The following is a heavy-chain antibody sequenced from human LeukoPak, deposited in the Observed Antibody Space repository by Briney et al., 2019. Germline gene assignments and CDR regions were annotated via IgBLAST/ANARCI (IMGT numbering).Heavy chain of an antibody. CDR1: GFSFSDYG. Sequence: GGSLRLSCAASGFSFSDYGMHWVRQTPDKGLEWVAFLQYHGGDIHYSASAEGRFTISRDNSKNILYLQMNSLRAEDTAMYYCARETAIGSHYFTYYGMDVWGQGTTVTVSS. CDR3: ARETAIGSHYFTYYGMDV. V-gene: IGHV3-30*02. CDR2: LQYHGGDI. D-gene: IGHD2-21*01. J-gene: IGHJ6*02.